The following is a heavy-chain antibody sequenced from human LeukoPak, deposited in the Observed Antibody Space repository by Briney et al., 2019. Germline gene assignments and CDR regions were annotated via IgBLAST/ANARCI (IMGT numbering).Heavy chain of an antibody. CDR2: IYPGDSDT. V-gene: IGHV5-51*01. J-gene: IGHJ3*02. CDR3: ARGNTGGIVVVVAALDAFDI. D-gene: IGHD2-15*01. CDR1: GYSFTSYW. Sequence: GESLKISCKGSGYSFTSYWIGWVRQMPGKGLEWMGIIYPGDSDTRYSPSFQGQVTISADKSISTAYLQWSSLKASDTAMYYCARGNTGGIVVVVAALDAFDIWGQGTMVTVSS.